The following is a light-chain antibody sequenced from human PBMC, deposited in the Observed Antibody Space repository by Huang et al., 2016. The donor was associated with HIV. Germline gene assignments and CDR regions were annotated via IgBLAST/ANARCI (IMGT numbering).Light chain of an antibody. CDR3: QQRTNWPPGFT. CDR2: YAS. Sequence: EIVLTQSPATLSLSPGERATLSCRASQSVGGYLAWYQQKPGQAPRLLIYYASNRATGIPARFSGSGSGTDFTLTISLLEPEDFAVYYCQQRTNWPPGFTFGPGTKVDIK. J-gene: IGKJ3*01. V-gene: IGKV3-11*01. CDR1: QSVGGY.